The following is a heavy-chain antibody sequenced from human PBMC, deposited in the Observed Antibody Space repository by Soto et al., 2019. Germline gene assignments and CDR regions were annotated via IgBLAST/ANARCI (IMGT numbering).Heavy chain of an antibody. CDR3: ARYTDYDSSGYYIGYFDY. J-gene: IGHJ4*02. CDR2: IWYDGSNK. D-gene: IGHD3-22*01. Sequence: GGSLRLSCAASGFTFSSYGMHWVRQAPGKGLEWVAVIWYDGSNKYYADSVKGRFTISRDNSKNTLYLQMNSLRAEDTAVYYCARYTDYDSSGYYIGYFDYWGQGTLVTVSS. CDR1: GFTFSSYG. V-gene: IGHV3-33*01.